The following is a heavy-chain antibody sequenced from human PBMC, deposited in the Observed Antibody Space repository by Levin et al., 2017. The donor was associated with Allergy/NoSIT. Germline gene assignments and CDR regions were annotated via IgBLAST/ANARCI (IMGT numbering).Heavy chain of an antibody. Sequence: SETLSLTCAVYGGSFSGYYWSWIRQPPGKGLEWIGEINHSGSTNYNPSLKSRVTISVDTSKNQFSLKLSSVTAADTAVYYCARAPRRAPGYSSGCLRDWGQGTLVTVSS. J-gene: IGHJ4*02. CDR2: INHSGST. CDR1: GGSFSGYY. D-gene: IGHD6-19*01. V-gene: IGHV4-34*01. CDR3: ARAPRRAPGYSSGCLRD.